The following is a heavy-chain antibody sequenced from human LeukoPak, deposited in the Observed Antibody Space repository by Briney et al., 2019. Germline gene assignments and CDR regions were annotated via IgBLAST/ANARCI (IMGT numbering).Heavy chain of an antibody. CDR1: GFTFSDHY. J-gene: IGHJ4*02. D-gene: IGHD2-8*02. V-gene: IGHV3-48*02. CDR2: ISSSSNTI. Sequence: PGGSLRLSCAASGFTFSDHYMDWVSQAPGKGLEWVSYISSSSNTIYYADSVKGRFTISRDNAKNSLYLQMNSLRDEDTAVYYCARDKYSATGGYYLDYWGQGTLVTVSS. CDR3: ARDKYSATGGYYLDY.